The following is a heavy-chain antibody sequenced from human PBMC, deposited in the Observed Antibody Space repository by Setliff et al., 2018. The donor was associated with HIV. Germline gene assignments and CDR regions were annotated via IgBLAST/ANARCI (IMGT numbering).Heavy chain of an antibody. D-gene: IGHD3-10*01. CDR1: RFTFNDYW. J-gene: IGHJ6*02. Sequence: SGESLKISCVASRFTFNDYWMSWVRQAPGKGLEWVANIDRDGSETNYVDSVKGRFTIFRDNAKSSMYLQMNSLRAEDTAIYYCARKFRPGHGVDVWGQGTTVTVSS. CDR2: IDRDGSET. V-gene: IGHV3-7*01. CDR3: ARKFRPGHGVDV.